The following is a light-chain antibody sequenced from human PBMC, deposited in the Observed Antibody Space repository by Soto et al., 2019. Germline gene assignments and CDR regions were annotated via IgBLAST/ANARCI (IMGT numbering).Light chain of an antibody. CDR2: DAS. CDR1: PSVSSY. CDR3: QQRSNWPSSFT. Sequence: EIVLTQSPATLSLSPGERATLSCRASPSVSSYLAWYQQKPGQAPRLLIYDASNRATGDPARFSGSGSGTDFALTISSLEPEDFAVYYCQQRSNWPSSFTFGPGTKVDIK. V-gene: IGKV3-11*01. J-gene: IGKJ3*01.